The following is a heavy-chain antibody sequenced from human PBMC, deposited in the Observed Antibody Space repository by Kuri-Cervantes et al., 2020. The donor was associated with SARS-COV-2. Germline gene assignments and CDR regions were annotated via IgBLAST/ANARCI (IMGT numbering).Heavy chain of an antibody. CDR3: ARDKPYYYGSGSGWFDP. CDR2: IYTSGST. J-gene: IGHJ5*02. Sequence: GSLRLSCTVSGGSISSYYWSWIRQPAGKGLEWIGRIYTSGSTNYNPSLKSRVTMSVDTSKNQFSLKLSSVTAADTAVYYCARDKPYYYGSGSGWFDPWGQGTLVTVSS. V-gene: IGHV4-4*07. CDR1: GGSISSYY. D-gene: IGHD3-10*01.